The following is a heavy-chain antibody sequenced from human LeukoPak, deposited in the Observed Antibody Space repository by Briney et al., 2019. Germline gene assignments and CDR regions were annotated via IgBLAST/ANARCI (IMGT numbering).Heavy chain of an antibody. J-gene: IGHJ4*02. CDR3: TTFYHEYSPY. CDR1: GFTFSSYG. CDR2: IKSNADGGTP. Sequence: GGSLRLSCAASGFTFSSYGMHWVRQAPGKGLEWVGRIKSNADGGTPDYAAPARGRFTISRDDSKNTLYLQMNSLKTEDTAVYYCTTFYHEYSPYWGRGTLVTVSS. V-gene: IGHV3-15*01. D-gene: IGHD2/OR15-2a*01.